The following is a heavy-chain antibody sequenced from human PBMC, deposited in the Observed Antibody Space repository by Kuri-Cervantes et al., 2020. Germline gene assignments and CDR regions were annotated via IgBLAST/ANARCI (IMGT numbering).Heavy chain of an antibody. V-gene: IGHV4-34*01. D-gene: IGHD3-10*01. CDR2: INHSGST. CDR1: GGSFSGYY. J-gene: IGHJ4*02. Sequence: ESLKISCAVYGGSFSGYYWSWIRQPPGKGLEWIGEINHSGSTNYNPSLKSRVTISVDTSKNQFSLKLSSVTAADTAVYYCARAGGDLYYGSGLDYWGQGTLVTVSS. CDR3: ARAGGDLYYGSGLDY.